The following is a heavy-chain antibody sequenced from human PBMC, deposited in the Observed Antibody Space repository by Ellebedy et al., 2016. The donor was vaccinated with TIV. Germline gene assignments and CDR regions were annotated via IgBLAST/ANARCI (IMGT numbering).Heavy chain of an antibody. CDR2: IWYEGSNK. V-gene: IGHV3-33*01. Sequence: GGSLRLXXAASGFTFSRYGMHWVRQAPGKGLEWVAVIWYEGSNKYYADSVKGRFTISRDNSQNTLYLPMNSLRAEDTAVYYCARARLDWNWFDPWGQGTLVTVSS. CDR1: GFTFSRYG. J-gene: IGHJ5*02. D-gene: IGHD3-9*01. CDR3: ARARLDWNWFDP.